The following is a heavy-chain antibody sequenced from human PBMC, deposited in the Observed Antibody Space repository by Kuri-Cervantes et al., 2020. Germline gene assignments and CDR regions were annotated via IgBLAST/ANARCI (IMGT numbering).Heavy chain of an antibody. CDR1: GFTFSSYA. CDR2: ISYDGSNK. J-gene: IGHJ4*02. CDR3: ARDRRRGDYIYYFDY. D-gene: IGHD4-11*01. V-gene: IGHV3-30-3*01. Sequence: GGSLRLSCAASGFTFSSYAMHWVRQAPGKGLEWVAVISYDGSNKYYADSVKGRFTISRDNSKNTLYLQMNSLRAEDTAVYYCARDRRRGDYIYYFDYWDQGTLVTVSS.